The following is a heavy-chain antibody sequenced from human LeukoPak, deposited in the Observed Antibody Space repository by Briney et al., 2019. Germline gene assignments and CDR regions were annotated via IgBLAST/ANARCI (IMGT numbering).Heavy chain of an antibody. J-gene: IGHJ5*02. CDR2: ISAYNGNT. Sequence: ASVKVSCKASGYTFTSYGISWVRQAPGQGLEWMGWISAYNGNTNYAQKLQGRVTMTTDTSTSTAYMELRSLRSDDTAVYYCARVVPAGEAFWSSWFDPWGQGTLVTVSS. CDR3: ARVVPAGEAFWSSWFDP. V-gene: IGHV1-18*01. CDR1: GYTFTSYG. D-gene: IGHD2-2*01.